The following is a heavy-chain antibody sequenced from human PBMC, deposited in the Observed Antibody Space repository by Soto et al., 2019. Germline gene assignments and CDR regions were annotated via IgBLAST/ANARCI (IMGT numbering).Heavy chain of an antibody. CDR1: GFTFSSYA. CDR2: ISGSGAGI. D-gene: IGHD6-6*01. V-gene: IGHV3-23*01. Sequence: PGGSLRLSCAASGFTFSSYAMSWVRQAPGKGLEWVSAISGSGAGIYYADSVKGRFTISRDSSKNTLYLQMNSLRAEDTAVYYCAKYSGLSAYYYYYIDVWGKGTTVTVSS. J-gene: IGHJ6*03. CDR3: AKYSGLSAYYYYYIDV.